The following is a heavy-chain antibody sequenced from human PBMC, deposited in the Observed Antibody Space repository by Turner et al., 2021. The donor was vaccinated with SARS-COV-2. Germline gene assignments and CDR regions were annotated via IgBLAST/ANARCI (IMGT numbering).Heavy chain of an antibody. CDR3: ARGMFRFGGVIVRPFEY. CDR2: IIPILGIA. Sequence: QVQLVQSGAEVKKPGSSVKVSCKASGGTFSSYTISWVRQAPGQGLEWMGGIIPILGIANYAQKFQGRVTITADKSTNTAYMELSSLRSEDTAVYYCARGMFRFGGVIVRPFEYWGQGTLVTVSS. J-gene: IGHJ4*02. D-gene: IGHD3-16*02. CDR1: GGTFSSYT. V-gene: IGHV1-69*10.